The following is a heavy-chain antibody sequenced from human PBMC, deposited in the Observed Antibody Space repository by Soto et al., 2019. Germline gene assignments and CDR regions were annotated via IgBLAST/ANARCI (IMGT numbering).Heavy chain of an antibody. CDR3: AREIYDCSGYDYAFDI. Sequence: PSETLSLTCTVSGGSISSGGYYWSWIRQHPGKGLEWIGYIYYSGSTYYNPSLKSRVTISVDTSKNQFSLKLSSVTAADTAVYYCAREIYDCSGYDYAFDIWGQGTMVTVAS. J-gene: IGHJ3*02. CDR1: GGSISSGGYY. CDR2: IYYSGST. V-gene: IGHV4-31*03. D-gene: IGHD3-22*01.